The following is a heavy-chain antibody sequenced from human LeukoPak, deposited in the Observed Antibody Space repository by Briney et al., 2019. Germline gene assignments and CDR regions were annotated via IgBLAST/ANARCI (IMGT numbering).Heavy chain of an antibody. CDR3: AKNGYYYDSSGYYYNDY. CDR1: GFTFSSYG. D-gene: IGHD3-22*01. CDR2: ISYDGSNK. J-gene: IGHJ4*02. Sequence: GGSLRLSCAASGFTFSSYGMHWVRQAPGKGLEWVAVISYDGSNKYYADSVKGRFTISRDNSKNTLYLQMNSLRAEDTAVYYCAKNGYYYDSSGYYYNDYWGQGTLVTVSS. V-gene: IGHV3-30*18.